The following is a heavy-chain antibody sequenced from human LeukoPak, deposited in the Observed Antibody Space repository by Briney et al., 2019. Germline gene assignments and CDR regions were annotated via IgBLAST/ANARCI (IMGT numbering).Heavy chain of an antibody. CDR3: EKGYYYDRSGDFPSYYYFDY. CDR1: GYTFTGYY. D-gene: IGHD3-22*01. CDR2: INPNSGGT. Sequence: ASVKVSCKASGYTFTGYYMHWVRQAPGQGLEWMGRINPNSGGTNYAQKFQGRVTMTRDTSISTAYMELSRLRSDDTAVYYCEKGYYYDRSGDFPSYYYFDYWGQGTLVTVSS. V-gene: IGHV1-2*06. J-gene: IGHJ4*02.